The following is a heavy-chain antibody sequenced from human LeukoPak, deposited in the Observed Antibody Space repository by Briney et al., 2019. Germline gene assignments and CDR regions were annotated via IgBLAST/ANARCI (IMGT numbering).Heavy chain of an antibody. D-gene: IGHD2-15*01. Sequence: PGGSLRLSCVASGFTFSSYGMSWVRQAPGKGLEWVSVISGSGGSTYYADSVKGRFTISRDSSKNTLFLQMNRLRPEDAAVYYCAKAPVTTCRGAFCYPFDYWGLGTLVTVSS. CDR3: AKAPVTTCRGAFCYPFDY. CDR1: GFTFSSYG. V-gene: IGHV3-23*01. CDR2: ISGSGGST. J-gene: IGHJ4*02.